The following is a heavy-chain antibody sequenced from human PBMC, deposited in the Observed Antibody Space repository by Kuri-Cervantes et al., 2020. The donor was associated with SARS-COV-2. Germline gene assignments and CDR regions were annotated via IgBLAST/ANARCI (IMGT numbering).Heavy chain of an antibody. CDR2: IIPIFGTA. J-gene: IGHJ6*03. CDR1: GYIFTGYY. D-gene: IGHD3-10*01. Sequence: SVKVSCKASGYIFTGYYMQWVRQAPGQGLEWMGGIIPIFGTANYAQKFQGRATITTDESTSTAYMELSSLRSEDTAVYYCARELLGIQSSGSYYMDVWGKGTTVTVSS. V-gene: IGHV1-69*05. CDR3: ARELLGIQSSGSYYMDV.